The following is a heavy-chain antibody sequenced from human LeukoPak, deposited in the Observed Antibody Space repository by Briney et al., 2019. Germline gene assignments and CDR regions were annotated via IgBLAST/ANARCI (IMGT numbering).Heavy chain of an antibody. CDR2: MNPNIGNT. V-gene: IGHV1-8*01. CDR3: ARGVSVAAAGTRDY. J-gene: IGHJ4*02. CDR1: GYTFTSYD. Sequence: WASVKVSCKASGYTFTSYDINWVRQGTGHGLEWVGWMNPNIGNTGYAQKFQGRVTMSRNTSISTAYMELSSLRSEDTAVYYCARGVSVAAAGTRDYWGQGTLVTVSS. D-gene: IGHD6-13*01.